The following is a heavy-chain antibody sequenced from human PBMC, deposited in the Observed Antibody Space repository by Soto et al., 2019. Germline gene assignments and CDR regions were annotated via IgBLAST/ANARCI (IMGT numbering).Heavy chain of an antibody. Sequence: GGSLRRSCPVSGFNVMSYLMSWVRQAPGKGLEWVASIKEDGSEIYYLHSVRGRFSISRDSAGNALHLTMDYLSAEDTGVYFCARDIGFDYVNWGQGTLVTV. CDR3: ARDIGFDYVN. CDR1: GFNVMSYL. V-gene: IGHV3-7*01. J-gene: IGHJ4*02. D-gene: IGHD3-16*01. CDR2: IKEDGSEI.